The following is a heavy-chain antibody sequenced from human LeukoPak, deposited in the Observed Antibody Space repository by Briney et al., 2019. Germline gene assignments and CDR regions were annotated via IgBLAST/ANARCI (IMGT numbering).Heavy chain of an antibody. V-gene: IGHV1-69*13. Sequence: SVKVSCKASGGTFSNYPISWVRQTPGQGLEWMGGIIPIFDTGNYAQKFQGRVTITADQSTSTAYMELSSLRSEDTAAYFCARSYDCGGDCFEAFDIWGQGTMVTVSS. CDR2: IIPIFDTG. CDR1: GGTFSNYP. J-gene: IGHJ3*02. D-gene: IGHD2-21*02. CDR3: ARSYDCGGDCFEAFDI.